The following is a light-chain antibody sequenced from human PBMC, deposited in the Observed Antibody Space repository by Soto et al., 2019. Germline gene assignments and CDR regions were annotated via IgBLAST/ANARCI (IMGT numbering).Light chain of an antibody. Sequence: QSVLTQPASVSGSPGQSITISCTGTSSDVGGYNYVSWYQQHPGKAPKLMTYDVSNRPSGVSNRFSGSKSGNTASLTISGLQAEDEADYYCSSYTSSSTVVFGGGTKVTVL. CDR2: DVS. CDR1: SSDVGGYNY. V-gene: IGLV2-14*03. CDR3: SSYTSSSTVV. J-gene: IGLJ2*01.